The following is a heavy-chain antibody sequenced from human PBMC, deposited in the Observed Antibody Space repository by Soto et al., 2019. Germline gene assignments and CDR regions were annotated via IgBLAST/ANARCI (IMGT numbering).Heavy chain of an antibody. CDR2: ISSSGTTI. V-gene: IGHV3-48*03. Sequence: VGSLRLSCAASGFTFSSYEVNWVRQAPGKGLEWVSYISSSGTTIYYADSVKGRFTISRDNTKNSLYLQMNSLRDEDTAVYYCTRRFDDWGRGTLVTVSS. J-gene: IGHJ4*02. CDR3: TRRFDD. CDR1: GFTFSSYE.